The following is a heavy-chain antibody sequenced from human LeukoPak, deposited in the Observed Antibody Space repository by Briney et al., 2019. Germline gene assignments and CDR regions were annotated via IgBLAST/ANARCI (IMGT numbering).Heavy chain of an antibody. Sequence: SETLSLTCTVFGYFISSGFYWGWIRQPPGKGLEWIGSIYHSGSTDCNESLKSRVTITVDTSQNQISLKLRSVTAADTAVYYCARGGGIWFGELLPPYFDYWGQGTLVTVSS. CDR3: ARGGGIWFGELLPPYFDY. J-gene: IGHJ4*02. CDR1: GYFISSGFY. V-gene: IGHV4-38-2*02. D-gene: IGHD3-10*01. CDR2: IYHSGST.